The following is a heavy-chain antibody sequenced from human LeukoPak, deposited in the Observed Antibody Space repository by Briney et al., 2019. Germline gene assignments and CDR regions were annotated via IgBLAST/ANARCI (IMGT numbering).Heavy chain of an antibody. V-gene: IGHV3-53*01. CDR2: MYSGGST. CDR1: GFTVSTNY. D-gene: IGHD6-19*01. J-gene: IGHJ4*02. CDR3: ARGFYGSGRYDY. Sequence: PGGSLRLSCAASGFTVSTNYMSWVRQAPGRGLEWVSVMYSGGSTYYADSVKGRFTISRDNSKNTLYLQMNSLRAEDTAVYYCARGFYGSGRYDYWGQGTLVTVSS.